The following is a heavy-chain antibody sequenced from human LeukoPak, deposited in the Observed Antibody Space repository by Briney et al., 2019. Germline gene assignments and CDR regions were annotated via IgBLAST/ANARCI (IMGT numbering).Heavy chain of an antibody. Sequence: SETLSLTCAVYGGSFSGYYWSWIRQPPGKGLEWIGEINHSGSTNYNPSLKSRVTISVDTPKNQFSLKLSSVTAADTAGYYCARGRPPVAGNHWFDPWGQGTLVTVPS. J-gene: IGHJ5*02. CDR1: GGSFSGYY. CDR2: INHSGST. CDR3: ARGRPPVAGNHWFDP. V-gene: IGHV4-34*01. D-gene: IGHD6-19*01.